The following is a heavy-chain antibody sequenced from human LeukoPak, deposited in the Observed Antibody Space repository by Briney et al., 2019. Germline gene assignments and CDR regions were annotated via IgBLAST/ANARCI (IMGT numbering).Heavy chain of an antibody. CDR3: ARDRGWYYYDSSGYYD. CDR2: INPNSGGT. J-gene: IGHJ4*02. D-gene: IGHD3-22*01. V-gene: IGHV1-2*06. CDR1: GYTFTGYY. Sequence: ASVKVSCKASGYTFTGYYMHWVRQAPGRGLEWMGRINPNSGGTNYAQKFQGRVTMTRDTSISTAYMELSRLRSDDTAVYYCARDRGWYYYDSSGYYDWGQGTLVTVSS.